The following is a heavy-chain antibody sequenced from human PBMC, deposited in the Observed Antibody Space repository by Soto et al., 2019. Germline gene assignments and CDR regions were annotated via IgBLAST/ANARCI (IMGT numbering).Heavy chain of an antibody. CDR1: GFTFSTYG. J-gene: IGHJ4*02. Sequence: QVQLVESGGGVVQPGRSLRLSCAASGFTFSTYGMHWVRQAPGTGLEWVAVGRYDGSHKDYADSVEGRFTISRDNYNNTLYLQMNSLRDEDTDVYYCARAVGPFDYWGQGTLVAVYS. V-gene: IGHV3-33*01. CDR2: GRYDGSHK. CDR3: ARAVGPFDY.